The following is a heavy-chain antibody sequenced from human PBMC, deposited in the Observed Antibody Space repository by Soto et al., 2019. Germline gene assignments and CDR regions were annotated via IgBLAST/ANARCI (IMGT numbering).Heavy chain of an antibody. J-gene: IGHJ3*02. V-gene: IGHV3-7*01. CDR2: IKQDGSEK. CDR3: ARDVPAVEVDGTYAFDI. Sequence: PWGSLRISCASSVFTFSIYWMSWVGQAPGKGLEWVANIKQDGSEKYYVASVKGRFTIFRDNAKKSLYLQMNSLRAEDTAVYYCARDVPAVEVDGTYAFDIWGQGTMVTVSS. CDR1: VFTFSIYW. D-gene: IGHD6-19*01.